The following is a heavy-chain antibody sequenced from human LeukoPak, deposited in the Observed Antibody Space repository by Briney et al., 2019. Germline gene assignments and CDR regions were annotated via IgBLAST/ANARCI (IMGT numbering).Heavy chain of an antibody. V-gene: IGHV3-30*04. D-gene: IGHD2-2*01. J-gene: IGHJ4*02. CDR3: ARVVGRYCSSTSCYVDY. CDR2: ISYDGSNK. CDR1: GITFSSYA. Sequence: GGSLRLSCAASGITFSSYAMHWVRQAPGKGLEWVAVISYDGSNKYYADSVKGRFTISRDNSKNTLYLQMNSLRAEDTAVYYCARVVGRYCSSTSCYVDYWGQGTLVTASS.